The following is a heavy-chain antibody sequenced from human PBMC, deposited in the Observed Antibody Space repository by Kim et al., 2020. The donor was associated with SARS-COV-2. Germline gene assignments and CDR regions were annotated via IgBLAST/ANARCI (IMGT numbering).Heavy chain of an antibody. J-gene: IGHJ4*02. CDR3: AKGATRITMVRGVTGIDY. CDR1: GFTFSSYA. CDR2: ISGSGGST. Sequence: GGSLRLSCAASGFTFSSYAMSWVRQAPGKGLEWVSAISGSGGSTYYADSVKGRFTISRDNSKNTLYLQMNSLRAEDTAVYYCAKGATRITMVRGVTGIDYWGQGTLVTVSS. V-gene: IGHV3-23*01. D-gene: IGHD3-10*01.